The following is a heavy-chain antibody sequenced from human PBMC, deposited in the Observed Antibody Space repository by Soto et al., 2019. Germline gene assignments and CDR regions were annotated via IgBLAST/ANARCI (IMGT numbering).Heavy chain of an antibody. CDR1: GGSISSGGYY. Sequence: SETLSLTCTVSGGSISSGGYYWSWIRQHPGKGLEWIGYIYYSGSTYYNPSLKSRVTISVDTSKNQFSLKLSSVTAADTAVYYCARLVVVPAAQRLDYWGQGTLVTVSS. D-gene: IGHD2-2*01. J-gene: IGHJ4*02. CDR2: IYYSGST. CDR3: ARLVVVPAAQRLDY. V-gene: IGHV4-31*03.